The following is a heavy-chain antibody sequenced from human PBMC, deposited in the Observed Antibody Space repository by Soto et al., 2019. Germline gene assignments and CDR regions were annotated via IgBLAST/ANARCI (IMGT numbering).Heavy chain of an antibody. J-gene: IGHJ6*02. Sequence: VASVKVSCKASGYTFTSYYMHWVRQAPGQGLEWMGIINPSGGSTSYAQKFQGRVTMTRDTSTSTVYMELSSLRSEDTAVYYCASAVDTAMVSRYYYGMDVWGQGTTVTVSS. D-gene: IGHD5-18*01. CDR3: ASAVDTAMVSRYYYGMDV. CDR1: GYTFTSYY. V-gene: IGHV1-46*01. CDR2: INPSGGST.